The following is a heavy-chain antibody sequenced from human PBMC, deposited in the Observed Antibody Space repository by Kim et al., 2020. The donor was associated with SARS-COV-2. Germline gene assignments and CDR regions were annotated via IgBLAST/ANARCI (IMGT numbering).Heavy chain of an antibody. J-gene: IGHJ4*02. CDR2: INPSGGST. Sequence: ASVKVSCKASGYTFTSYYMHWVRQAPGQGLEWMGTINPSGGSTSYAQKFQGRVTMTRDTSTSTVYMELSSLRSEDTAVYYCARDQGANLFDYWGQGTLVTVSS. CDR1: GYTFTSYY. CDR3: ARDQGANLFDY. D-gene: IGHD2-15*01. V-gene: IGHV1-46*01.